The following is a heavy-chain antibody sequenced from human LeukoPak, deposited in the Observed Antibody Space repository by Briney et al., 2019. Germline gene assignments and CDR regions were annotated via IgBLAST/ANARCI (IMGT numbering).Heavy chain of an antibody. V-gene: IGHV4-34*01. J-gene: IGHJ4*02. D-gene: IGHD3-22*01. CDR1: GGSFSGYY. CDR3: ARHYDSSGYYYFDY. CDR2: INHSGST. Sequence: SETLSLTCAVYGGSFSGYYWSWLRQPPGKGLEWLGEINHSGSTNYNPSLKSRVTISVDTSKNQFSLKLSSVTAADTAVYYCARHYDSSGYYYFDYWGQGTLVTVSS.